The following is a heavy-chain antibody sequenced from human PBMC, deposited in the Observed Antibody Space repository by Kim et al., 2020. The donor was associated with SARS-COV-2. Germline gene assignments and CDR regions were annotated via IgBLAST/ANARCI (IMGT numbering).Heavy chain of an antibody. CDR3: ARVYETRTGTYYEFWSGYSEALRLYDMDV. J-gene: IGHJ6*03. CDR2: IKQDGSEK. Sequence: GGSLRLSCAASGFTFSSYWMSWVRQAPGKGLEWVANIKQDGSEKYYVDSVKGRFTISRDNAKNSLYLQMNSLRAEDTAVYYCARVYETRTGTYYEFWSGYSEALRLYDMDVWGKGTTGTVS. V-gene: IGHV3-7*01. D-gene: IGHD3-3*01. CDR1: GFTFSSYW.